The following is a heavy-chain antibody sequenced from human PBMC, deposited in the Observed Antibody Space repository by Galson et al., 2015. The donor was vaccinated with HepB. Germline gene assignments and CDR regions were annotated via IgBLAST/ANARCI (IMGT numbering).Heavy chain of an antibody. D-gene: IGHD3-3*01. CDR1: GFTVSSNY. CDR3: ARDRGPLRFLEWTKAFDI. V-gene: IGHV3-66*01. CDR2: IYSGGST. Sequence: SLRLSCAASGFTVSSNYMSWVRQAPGKGLEWVSVIYSGGSTYYADSVKGRFTISRDNSKNTLYLQMNSLRAEDTAVYYCARDRGPLRFLEWTKAFDIWGQGTMVTVSS. J-gene: IGHJ3*02.